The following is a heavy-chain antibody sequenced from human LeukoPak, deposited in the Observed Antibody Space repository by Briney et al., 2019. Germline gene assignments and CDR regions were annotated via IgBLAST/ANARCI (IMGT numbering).Heavy chain of an antibody. D-gene: IGHD1-26*01. J-gene: IGHJ4*02. CDR2: INSDGSSA. V-gene: IGHV3-74*01. Sequence: GGSLRLSCAASGFTFSSYWMHWVRQAPGKGLVWVSRINSDGSSATYADSVKGRFTISRDNVKNTLYLQMNSLRAEGTAVCYCARGAPSGSYYYWGQGTLVTVSS. CDR3: ARGAPSGSYYY. CDR1: GFTFSSYW.